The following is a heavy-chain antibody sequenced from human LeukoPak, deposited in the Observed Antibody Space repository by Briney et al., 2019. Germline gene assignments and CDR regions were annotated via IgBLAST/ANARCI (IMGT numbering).Heavy chain of an antibody. CDR3: ARQPPRGYNSAWFDS. CDR2: IDPSDSFI. Sequence: GESLKISCQDSGYRFPNFWLTWVRQLPGKGLEWMGRIDPSDSFINYNPSFQGHATISADKSSNTAYLQWSSLKASDTAVYYCARQPPRGYNSAWFDSWGQGTLVTVSS. CDR1: GYRFPNFW. V-gene: IGHV5-10-1*01. J-gene: IGHJ5*01. D-gene: IGHD6-19*01.